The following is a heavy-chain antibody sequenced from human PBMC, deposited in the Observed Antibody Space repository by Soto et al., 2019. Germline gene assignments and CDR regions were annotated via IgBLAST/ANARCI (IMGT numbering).Heavy chain of an antibody. J-gene: IGHJ4*02. CDR2: IIPIFGTA. CDR3: ARDAVPGYGDYHLDY. Sequence: QVQLVQSGAEVKKPGSSVKVSCKASGGTFSSYAISWVRQAPGQGLEWMGGIIPIFGTAKYAQKFQGRVKXTXXXSXXTAYMELSSLRSEDTAVYYCARDAVPGYGDYHLDYWGQGTLVTVAS. V-gene: IGHV1-69*05. CDR1: GGTFSSYA. D-gene: IGHD4-17*01.